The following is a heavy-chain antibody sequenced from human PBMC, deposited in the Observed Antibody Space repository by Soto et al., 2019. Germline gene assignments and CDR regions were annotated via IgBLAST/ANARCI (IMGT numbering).Heavy chain of an antibody. Sequence: SQTLSLTCAISGDSVSSNSAAWNWIRQSPSRGLEWLGRTYYRSKWYNDYAVSVKSRITINPDTSKNQFSLQLNSVTPEDTAVYYCAREEGYSYDIGGYYGMDVWGQGTTVTVSS. D-gene: IGHD5-18*01. V-gene: IGHV6-1*01. CDR1: GDSVSSNSAA. CDR2: TYYRSKWYN. CDR3: AREEGYSYDIGGYYGMDV. J-gene: IGHJ6*02.